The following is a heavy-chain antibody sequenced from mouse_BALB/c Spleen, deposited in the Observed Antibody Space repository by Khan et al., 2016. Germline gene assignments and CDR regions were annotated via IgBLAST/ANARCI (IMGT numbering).Heavy chain of an antibody. CDR1: GFSLTSYG. J-gene: IGHJ3*01. D-gene: IGHD4-1*01. CDR2: IWSGGNT. Sequence: QVQLKQSGPGLVQPSQSLSITCTVSGFSLTSYGVHWVRQSPGKGLEWLGVIWSGGNTDYNAAFISRLSISKDNSKSQVFFKMNSLQADDTAIYYCARNSGTGFAYWGQGTLVTVSA. V-gene: IGHV2-4-1*01. CDR3: ARNSGTGFAY.